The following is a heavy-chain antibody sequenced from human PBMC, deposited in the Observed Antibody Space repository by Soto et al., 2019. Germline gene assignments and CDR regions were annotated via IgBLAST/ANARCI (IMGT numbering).Heavy chain of an antibody. V-gene: IGHV4-59*01. J-gene: IGHJ5*02. CDR1: GGSISSYY. CDR3: ARDVAFLEWLGWFDP. CDR2: IYYSGST. D-gene: IGHD3-3*02. Sequence: QVPLQESGPGLVKPSETLSLTCTVSGGSISSYYWSWIRQPPGKGLEWIGYIYYSGSTNYNPSLKSRVTISVDTSKNQFSLKLSSVTAADTAVYYCARDVAFLEWLGWFDPWGQGTLVTVSS.